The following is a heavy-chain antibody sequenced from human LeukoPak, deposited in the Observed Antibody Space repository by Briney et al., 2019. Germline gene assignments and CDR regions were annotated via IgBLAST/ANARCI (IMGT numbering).Heavy chain of an antibody. J-gene: IGHJ4*02. D-gene: IGHD3-10*01. Sequence: SETLSLTCTVSGYSISSGYYWGWIRQPPGKGLEWIGSIYYSGSTYYNPSLKSRVTISVDTSKNQFSLKLSSVTAADTAVYYCARRGSGRYYFDYWGQGTLVTVSS. CDR3: ARRGSGRYYFDY. CDR2: IYYSGST. V-gene: IGHV4-38-2*02. CDR1: GYSISSGYY.